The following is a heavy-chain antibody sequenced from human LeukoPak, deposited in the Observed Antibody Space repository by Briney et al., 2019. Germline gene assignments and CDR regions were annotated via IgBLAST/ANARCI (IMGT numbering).Heavy chain of an antibody. Sequence: GASVKVSCKASGYTFTNFAINWVRQASGQGPEWMGWISAYNGNTNYAQKLQGRVTMTTDTSTSTAYMELRSLRSDDTAVYYCARDSGSYFDYWGQGTLVTVSS. CDR2: ISAYNGNT. D-gene: IGHD1-26*01. J-gene: IGHJ4*02. CDR1: GYTFTNFA. V-gene: IGHV1-18*01. CDR3: ARDSGSYFDY.